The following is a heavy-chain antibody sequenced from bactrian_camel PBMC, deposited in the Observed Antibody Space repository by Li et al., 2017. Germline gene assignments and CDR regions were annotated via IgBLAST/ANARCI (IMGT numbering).Heavy chain of an antibody. CDR1: GYIRGSGC. J-gene: IGHJ6*01. CDR2: IIDSNA. Sequence: HVQLVESGGGSVQAGGSLRLSCVASGYIRGSGCVGWFRQAPGKKREGVATIIDSNAQYANSVKGRFTVSRDNAENTLYLQMNSLKTEDTAVYYCATDPVGTWDLGRYGYWGQGTQVTVS. V-gene: IGHV3S55*01. CDR3: ATDPVGTWDLGRYGY. D-gene: IGHD5*01.